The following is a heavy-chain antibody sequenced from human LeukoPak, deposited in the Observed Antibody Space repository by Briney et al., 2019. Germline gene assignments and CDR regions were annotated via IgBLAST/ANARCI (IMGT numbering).Heavy chain of an antibody. Sequence: GGSLRLSCAASGFTFSDYYMSWIRQAPGKGLEWVSYISSSGSAIYYADSVKGRFTISRDNAKSSLYLQMNSLRAEDTAVYYCASTYGEWDVSFDYWGQGTLVTVSS. CDR3: ASTYGEWDVSFDY. D-gene: IGHD4-17*01. J-gene: IGHJ4*02. V-gene: IGHV3-11*01. CDR1: GFTFSDYY. CDR2: ISSSGSAI.